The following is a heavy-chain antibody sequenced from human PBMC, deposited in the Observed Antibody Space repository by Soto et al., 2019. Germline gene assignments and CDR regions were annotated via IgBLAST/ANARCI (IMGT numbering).Heavy chain of an antibody. J-gene: IGHJ4*02. CDR3: ARQRTSVVTQAYFDV. D-gene: IGHD2-21*02. CDR1: GGSIRNGDYY. Sequence: SETLSLTCTVSGGSIRNGDYYWGWIRQPPGKGLEWIGYVYYSGSTYNNPSLRSRVSMSIDTSKDQFSLKLKSVTAADTALYFCARQRTSVVTQAYFDVWGPGSLVTVSS. CDR2: VYYSGST. V-gene: IGHV4-39*01.